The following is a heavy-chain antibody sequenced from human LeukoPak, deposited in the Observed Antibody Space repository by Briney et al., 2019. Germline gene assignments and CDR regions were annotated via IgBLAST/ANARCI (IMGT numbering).Heavy chain of an antibody. CDR2: IKEDGSEK. CDR3: ARVASGARARNFDY. D-gene: IGHD4/OR15-4a*01. Sequence: GGSLRLSCAASGFTFSSYWMSWVRQAPGKGLEWVANIKEDGSEKYYVDSVKGRFTISRDNAENSLRLQMNSLRAEDTAVYYCARVASGARARNFDYWGQGTLVTVSS. CDR1: GFTFSSYW. V-gene: IGHV3-7*01. J-gene: IGHJ4*02.